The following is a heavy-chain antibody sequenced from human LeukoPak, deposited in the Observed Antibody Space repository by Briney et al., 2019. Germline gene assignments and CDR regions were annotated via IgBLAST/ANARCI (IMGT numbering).Heavy chain of an antibody. Sequence: GGSLRLSCAASGFTFSSYSMNWVRQAPGKGLEWVSSIGSSSSYIYYPDSVKGRFTISRDNAKNSLYLQMNSLRAEDTAVYYCARDPDSSGYYAWDWFDPWGQGTLVTVSS. V-gene: IGHV3-21*01. J-gene: IGHJ5*02. CDR3: ARDPDSSGYYAWDWFDP. CDR1: GFTFSSYS. CDR2: IGSSSSYI. D-gene: IGHD3-22*01.